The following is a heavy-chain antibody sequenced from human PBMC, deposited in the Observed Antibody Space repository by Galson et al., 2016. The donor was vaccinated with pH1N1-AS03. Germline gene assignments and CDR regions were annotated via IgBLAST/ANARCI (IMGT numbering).Heavy chain of an antibody. D-gene: IGHD2-15*01. J-gene: IGHJ3*02. CDR1: GIRLGHYA. Sequence: SLRLSCAASGIRLGHYAMHWVRQAPGKGLEWLTFMSYDGRNKFYADSVKGRLTVSRDDSGNTLFLQMEGLTSEDTGVYYCARDLNGYCSGRRCHSDALDMWGQGTRVTVSS. CDR3: ARDLNGYCSGRRCHSDALDM. V-gene: IGHV3-30*04. CDR2: MSYDGRNK.